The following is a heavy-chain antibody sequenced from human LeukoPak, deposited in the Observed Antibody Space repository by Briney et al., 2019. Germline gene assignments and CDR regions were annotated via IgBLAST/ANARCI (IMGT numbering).Heavy chain of an antibody. V-gene: IGHV5-51*01. Sequence: GESLKISFKGSGYSFTSYWIGWVRRLPGKGLEWMGIIYPGDSDTRYSPSFQGQVTISADKSINTAYLQWSSLKASDTAMYYCARHSGSYAVGYWGQGTLVTVSS. CDR1: GYSFTSYW. D-gene: IGHD1-26*01. CDR2: IYPGDSDT. J-gene: IGHJ4*02. CDR3: ARHSGSYAVGY.